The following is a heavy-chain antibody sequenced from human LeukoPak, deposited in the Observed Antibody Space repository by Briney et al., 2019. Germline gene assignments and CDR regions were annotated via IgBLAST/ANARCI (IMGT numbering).Heavy chain of an antibody. D-gene: IGHD3-16*02. V-gene: IGHV3-21*01. Sequence: KPGGSLRLSCAASGYTFSHYSVNWVRQAPGKGLEWVSSISSTSDYIYYADSVKCRFTISRDNTKTSLYLQMNTLRAEDTAVYYCVSGNDPDSTWENYRLDAFDIWGQGTTVIVSS. J-gene: IGHJ3*02. CDR1: GYTFSHYS. CDR2: ISSTSDYI. CDR3: VSGNDPDSTWENYRLDAFDI.